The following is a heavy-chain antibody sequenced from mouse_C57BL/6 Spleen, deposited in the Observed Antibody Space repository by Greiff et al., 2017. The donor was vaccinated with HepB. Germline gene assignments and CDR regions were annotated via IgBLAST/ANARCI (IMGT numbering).Heavy chain of an antibody. V-gene: IGHV1-26*01. CDR3: ARSNWDNYFDY. CDR2: INPNNCGT. CDR1: GYTFTDYF. Sequence: EVQLQQSGPELVKPGASVKLSCKASGYTFTDYFMNWVKQSHGKSLEWIGVINPNNCGTSYNQNFKSKSTLTVDNSSSTAYMDLRSLTSEDSAVYYCARSNWDNYFDYWGQGTTLTVAS. D-gene: IGHD4-1*01. J-gene: IGHJ2*01.